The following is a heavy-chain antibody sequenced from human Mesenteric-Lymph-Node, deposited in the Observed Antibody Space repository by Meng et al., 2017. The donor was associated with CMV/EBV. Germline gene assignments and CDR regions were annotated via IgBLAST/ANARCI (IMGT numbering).Heavy chain of an antibody. Sequence: ETLSLTFAASGFTFSSYSMNWVRQAPGKGLEWVSYISGSSSAIYYADSLKGRFTVSNDSAKNSLYLQMNSLRAEDTAVYYCARVKIAADSTCFEYWGQGTLVTVSS. V-gene: IGHV3-48*04. CDR1: GFTFSSYS. CDR3: ARVKIAADSTCFEY. CDR2: ISGSSSAI. D-gene: IGHD2-2*01. J-gene: IGHJ4*02.